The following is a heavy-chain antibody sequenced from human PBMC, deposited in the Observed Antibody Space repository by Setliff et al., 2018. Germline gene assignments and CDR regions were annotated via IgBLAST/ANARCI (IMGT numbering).Heavy chain of an antibody. CDR2: IYTKEAYTARST. CDR3: AGSLGSGSYYGSRPFHSDY. J-gene: IGHJ4*02. D-gene: IGHD3-10*01. CDR1: GDSITSYY. V-gene: IGHV4-4*09. Sequence: SSETLSLTCTVSGDSITSYYWSWIRQPPGKGLEWIAHIYTKEAYTARSTNYNPSLKSRVAISLGTSRNQFSLNLTSATAADTAVYFCAGSLGSGSYYGSRPFHSDYWGQGILVTVSS.